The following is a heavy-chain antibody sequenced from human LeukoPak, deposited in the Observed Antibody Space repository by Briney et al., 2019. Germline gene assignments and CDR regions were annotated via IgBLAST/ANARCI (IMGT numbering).Heavy chain of an antibody. Sequence: PGGSLRLSCAASGFTFSSYVMHWVRRAPGKGLEWVAVIWYDGSNEYYADSVKGRFTISRDNSKNTLYLQMNSLRAEDTAIYYCAKDAGVIVDLYYFDHWGQGTLVTVSS. CDR1: GFTFSSYV. V-gene: IGHV3-33*06. J-gene: IGHJ4*02. CDR3: AKDAGVIVDLYYFDH. CDR2: IWYDGSNE. D-gene: IGHD3-16*02.